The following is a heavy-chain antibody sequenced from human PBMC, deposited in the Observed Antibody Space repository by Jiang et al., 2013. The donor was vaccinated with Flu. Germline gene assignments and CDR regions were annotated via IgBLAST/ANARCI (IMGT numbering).Heavy chain of an antibody. CDR2: ISGSGGST. CDR1: GFTFSSYA. V-gene: IGHV3-23*01. J-gene: IGHJ6*04. CDR3: AGLWDSSGYYSYYYYGMDV. Sequence: VQLLESGGGLVQPGGSLRLSCAASGFTFSSYAMSWVRQAPGKGLEWVSAISGSGGSTYYADSVKGRFTISRDNSKNTLYLQMNSLRAEDTAVYYCAGLWDSSGYYSYYYYGMDVWGKGTTVTVSS. D-gene: IGHD3-22*01.